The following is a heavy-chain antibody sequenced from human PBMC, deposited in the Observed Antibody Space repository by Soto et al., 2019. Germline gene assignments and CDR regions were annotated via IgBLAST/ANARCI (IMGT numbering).Heavy chain of an antibody. V-gene: IGHV1-2*02. D-gene: IGHD6-19*01. Sequence: QVQLVQSGAEVRKPGASVKVSCKASGYTFSNYFIHWVRQAPGHGLKSLGWINLNTGGSISAQSFRGRVTMTGDTSMRTPFMELSSLPTDDTAIYFCASGTLAVTAPADIFDYSMDVWGQGTTVTVS. J-gene: IGHJ6*02. CDR1: GYTFSNYF. CDR3: ASGTLAVTAPADIFDYSMDV. CDR2: INLNTGGS.